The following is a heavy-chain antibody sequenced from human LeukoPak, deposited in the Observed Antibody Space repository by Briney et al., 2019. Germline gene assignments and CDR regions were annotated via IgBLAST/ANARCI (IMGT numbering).Heavy chain of an antibody. CDR2: ITSGGSII. J-gene: IGHJ4*02. Sequence: GGSLRHSSVHSGFTLIRYEMNAVGQALGGGLEWVSYITSGGSIIYYADSVKGRFTISRDNAKNSLYLRENSLRPEDMAIYYCARNSASDYYFVYWGEGTLVTVSS. CDR1: GFTLIRYE. D-gene: IGHD2-21*02. V-gene: IGHV3-48*03. CDR3: ARNSASDYYFVY.